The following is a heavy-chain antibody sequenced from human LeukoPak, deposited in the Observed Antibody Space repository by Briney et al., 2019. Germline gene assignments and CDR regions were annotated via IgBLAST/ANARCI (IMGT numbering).Heavy chain of an antibody. CDR1: GFTFSSYS. V-gene: IGHV3-21*01. CDR3: ARDREGATLNDAFDI. CDR2: ISSSSSYI. J-gene: IGHJ3*02. D-gene: IGHD1-26*01. Sequence: PVGSLRLSCAASGFTFSSYSMNWVRQAPGKGLEWVSSISSSSSYIYYADSVKGRFTISRDNAKNSLYLQMNSLRAEDTAVYYCARDREGATLNDAFDIWGQGTMVSVSS.